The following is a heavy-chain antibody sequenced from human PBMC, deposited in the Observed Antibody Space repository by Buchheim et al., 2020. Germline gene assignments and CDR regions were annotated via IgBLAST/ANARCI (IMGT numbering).Heavy chain of an antibody. CDR3: ARDRGFEVTIFGVVITGWFDP. Sequence: QVQLVQSGAEVKKPGSSVKVLCKVSGGTFSSYAISWARQAPGQGLEWMGGIIPIFGTANYAQKFQGRVTITADESTSTAYMELSSLRSEDTGVYYCARDRGFEVTIFGVVITGWFDPWGQGTL. V-gene: IGHV1-69*01. CDR1: GGTFSSYA. D-gene: IGHD3-3*01. CDR2: IIPIFGTA. J-gene: IGHJ5*02.